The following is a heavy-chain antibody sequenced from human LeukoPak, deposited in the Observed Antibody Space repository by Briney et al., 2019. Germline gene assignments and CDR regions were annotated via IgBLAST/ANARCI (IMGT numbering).Heavy chain of an antibody. D-gene: IGHD1-26*01. J-gene: IGHJ4*02. CDR2: INSDGSST. Sequence: PGGSLRLXCAASGFTFSSYWMHWVRQAPGKGLVWVSRINSDGSSTSYADSVKGRFTISRDNAKNTLYLQMNSLRAEDTAVYCCARESSVGAHKAFDYWGQGTLVTVSS. V-gene: IGHV3-74*01. CDR1: GFTFSSYW. CDR3: ARESSVGAHKAFDY.